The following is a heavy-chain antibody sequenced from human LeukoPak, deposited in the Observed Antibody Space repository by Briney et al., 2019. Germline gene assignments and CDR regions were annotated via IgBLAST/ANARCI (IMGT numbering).Heavy chain of an antibody. CDR2: IIPILGIA. V-gene: IGHV1-69*02. J-gene: IGHJ6*03. CDR3: ARASQLTYYYYTAV. D-gene: IGHD1-1*01. Sequence: VASVKVSCKASGGTFSSYTISWVRQAPGQGLEWMGRIIPILGIANYAQKFQCRVTITTDKSTRTAYMDLSRLRSEAPAVSYSARASQLTYYYYTAVSGKGTSVIVSS. CDR1: GGTFSSYT.